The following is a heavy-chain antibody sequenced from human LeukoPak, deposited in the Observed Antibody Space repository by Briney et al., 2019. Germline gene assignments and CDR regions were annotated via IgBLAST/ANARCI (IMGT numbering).Heavy chain of an antibody. V-gene: IGHV4-61*02. CDR3: ARDRTGYYDSSGYPLDAFDI. J-gene: IGHJ3*02. CDR2: IYTSGST. Sequence: SETLSLTCTVSGGSISSGSYYWSWIPQPAGKGLEWIGRIYTSGSTNYNPSLKSRVTISVDTSKNQFSLKLSSVPAADTAVYYCARDRTGYYDSSGYPLDAFDIWGQGTMVTVSS. CDR1: GGSISSGSYY. D-gene: IGHD3-22*01.